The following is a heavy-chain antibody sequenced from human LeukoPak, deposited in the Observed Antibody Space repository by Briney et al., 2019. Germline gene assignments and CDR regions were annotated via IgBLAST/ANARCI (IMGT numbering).Heavy chain of an antibody. J-gene: IGHJ4*02. CDR3: ARGMYGGSYFDY. CDR2: IYYSGST. D-gene: IGHD4-23*01. V-gene: IGHV4-31*03. CDR1: GGSISSGGYY. Sequence: SETLSLTCTVSGGSISSGGYYWSWIRQHPGTGLEWIGYIYYSGSTYYNPSLKSRVTISVDTSKNQFSLKLSSVTAADTAVYYCARGMYGGSYFDYWGQGTLVTVSS.